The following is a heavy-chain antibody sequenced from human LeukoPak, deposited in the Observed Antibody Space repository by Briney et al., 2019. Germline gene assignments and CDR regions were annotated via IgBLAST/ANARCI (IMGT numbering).Heavy chain of an antibody. CDR1: GFTFSSYA. Sequence: PGGSLRLSCAASGFTFSSYAMSWVRQAPGKGLEWVSAISGSGGSTYYADSVKGRFTISRDNSKNTLYLQMNSLRAEDTAVYYCAKEGASDVVVVAATGNYYFDYWGQGTLVTVSS. CDR2: ISGSGGST. J-gene: IGHJ4*02. V-gene: IGHV3-23*01. CDR3: AKEGASDVVVVAATGNYYFDY. D-gene: IGHD2-15*01.